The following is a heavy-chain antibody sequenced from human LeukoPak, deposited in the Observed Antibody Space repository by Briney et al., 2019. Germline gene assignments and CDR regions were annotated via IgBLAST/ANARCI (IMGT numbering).Heavy chain of an antibody. J-gene: IGHJ5*02. V-gene: IGHV1-2*02. CDR3: ARDRSNYYDSSGYTFDP. D-gene: IGHD3-22*01. CDR1: GYTFTGCY. CDR2: INPNSGGT. Sequence: ASVKVSCKASGYTFTGCYMHWVRQAPGQGLEWMGWINPNSGGTNYAQKFQGRVTMTRDTSISTAYMELSRLRSDDTAVYYCARDRSNYYDSSGYTFDPWGQGTLVTVSS.